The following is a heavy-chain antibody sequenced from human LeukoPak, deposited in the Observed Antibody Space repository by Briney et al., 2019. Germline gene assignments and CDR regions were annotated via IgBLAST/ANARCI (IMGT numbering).Heavy chain of an antibody. CDR1: GFTFSSYW. CDR2: INSDGSST. CDR3: ARVSGWDRDCLDY. D-gene: IGHD6-19*01. J-gene: IGHJ4*02. V-gene: IGHV3-74*01. Sequence: PGGSLRLSCAASGFTFSSYWMHWVRQAPGKGLVWVSRINSDGSSTSYADSVKGRFTISRDNAKNTLYLQMNSLRAEDTAVYYCARVSGWDRDCLDYWGQGTLVTVSS.